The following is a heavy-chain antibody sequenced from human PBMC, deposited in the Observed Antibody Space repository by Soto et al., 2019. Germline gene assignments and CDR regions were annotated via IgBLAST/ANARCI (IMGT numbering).Heavy chain of an antibody. Sequence: SETLSLTCTVSGVSIRSYYWSWVRQSAGKGLEWIGRIYVSGINNYNPSLRSRVTMSEDTSKNQLSLTLTSVTAADTAIYYCARAAKFGELYHWGQGTPVTVS. CDR3: ARAAKFGELYH. D-gene: IGHD3-10*02. J-gene: IGHJ5*02. V-gene: IGHV4-4*07. CDR2: IYVSGIN. CDR1: GVSIRSYY.